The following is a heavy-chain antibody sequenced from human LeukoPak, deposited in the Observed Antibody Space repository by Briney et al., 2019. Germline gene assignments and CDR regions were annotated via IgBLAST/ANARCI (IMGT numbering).Heavy chain of an antibody. V-gene: IGHV4-59*08. CDR2: LYYSGST. Sequence: SETLSLTCTVSGGSISSYHWTWIRQPPGKGLEWIGSLYYSGSTNYNPSLKSRVTISVDTSKNQFSLKLSSVTAADTAVYYCAAQYTYASENSYYPFDYWGQGTLVAVSS. D-gene: IGHD3-10*01. J-gene: IGHJ4*02. CDR1: GGSISSYH. CDR3: AAQYTYASENSYYPFDY.